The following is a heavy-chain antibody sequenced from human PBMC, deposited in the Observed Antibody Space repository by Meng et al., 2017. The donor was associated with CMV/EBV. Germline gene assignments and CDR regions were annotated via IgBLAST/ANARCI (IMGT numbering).Heavy chain of an antibody. CDR2: IIPVIGIA. D-gene: IGHD5-24*01. Sequence: SCKASGGTFSSYTISWVRQAPGQVLEWIGRIIPVIGIANYAQEFQGRVTITADKSTSTAYMELSSLRSEDTAVYYCAGRCREGAFDIWGQETMVTVSS. J-gene: IGHJ3*02. CDR3: AGRCREGAFDI. CDR1: GGTFSSYT. V-gene: IGHV1-69*02.